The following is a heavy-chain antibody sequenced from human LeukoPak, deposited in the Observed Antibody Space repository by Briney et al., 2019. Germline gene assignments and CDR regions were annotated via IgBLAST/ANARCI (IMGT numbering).Heavy chain of an antibody. J-gene: IGHJ4*01. D-gene: IGHD3-22*01. CDR3: ARDDNYYDGTSYSSGFDY. V-gene: IGHV3-74*01. Sequence: PGGSLRLSCAASGFPLSGFWMHWVRQVPGKELVWVALIRIDGNTNVADSVKGRFTISRDTAKNTLYLQMNSLRAEDSAIYYCARDDNYYDGTSYSSGFDYWGHGTLVTASS. CDR2: IRIDGNT. CDR1: GFPLSGFW.